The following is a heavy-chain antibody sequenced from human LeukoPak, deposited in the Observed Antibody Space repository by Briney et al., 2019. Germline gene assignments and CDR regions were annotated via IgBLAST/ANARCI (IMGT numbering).Heavy chain of an antibody. CDR3: ARVDSSGYYTFFDY. Sequence: PSETLSLTCTVSGGSISSHNWNWIRQPPGKGLEWIGDIYNSGSPNYNPSLKSRVTISVDTSKNQFSLKLSSVTAADTAEYYCARVDSSGYYTFFDYWGQGTTVTISS. V-gene: IGHV4-59*11. D-gene: IGHD3-22*01. CDR2: IYNSGSP. CDR1: GGSISSHN. J-gene: IGHJ4*02.